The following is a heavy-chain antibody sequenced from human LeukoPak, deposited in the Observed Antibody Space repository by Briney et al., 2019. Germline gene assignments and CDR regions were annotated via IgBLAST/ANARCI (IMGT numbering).Heavy chain of an antibody. J-gene: IGHJ5*02. CDR1: GFTFSSYG. Sequence: AGGSLRLSCAASGFTFSSYGMHWVRQAPGKGLEWVAVISYDGSNKYYADSVKGRFTISRDNSKNTLYLQMNSLRAEDTAVYYCAGPSSYYYDSRGRNNWFDPWGQGTLVTVSS. CDR2: ISYDGSNK. D-gene: IGHD3-22*01. CDR3: AGPSSYYYDSRGRNNWFDP. V-gene: IGHV3-30*03.